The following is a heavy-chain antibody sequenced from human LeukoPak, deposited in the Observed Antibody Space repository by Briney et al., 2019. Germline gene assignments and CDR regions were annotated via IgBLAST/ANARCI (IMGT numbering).Heavy chain of an antibody. CDR3: AREGSGYCSSTSCPYYGTDV. D-gene: IGHD2-2*01. J-gene: IGHJ6*02. CDR2: IYYSGST. Sequence: SETLSLTCTVSGGSISSGDYYWGWIRQPPGKGLEWIGYIYYSGSTYYNPSLKSRVTISVDTSKNQFSLKLSSVTAADTAVYYCAREGSGYCSSTSCPYYGTDVWGQGTTVTVSS. CDR1: GGSISSGDYY. V-gene: IGHV4-30-4*01.